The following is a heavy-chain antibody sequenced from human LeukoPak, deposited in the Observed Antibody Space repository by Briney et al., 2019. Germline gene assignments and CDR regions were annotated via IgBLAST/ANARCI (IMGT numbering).Heavy chain of an antibody. CDR2: IYNGGTT. CDR1: DGSISGDNYY. V-gene: IGHV4-31*11. Sequence: SETLSLTCAVSDGSISGDNYYWSWIRQLPGKGLEWIGYIYNGGTTYYNPSLKSRVIISVDTSKNQFSLKLKSVTTADTAMYYCARGARFFAYYDYWGQGTLVTVSS. J-gene: IGHJ4*02. D-gene: IGHD2-21*01. CDR3: ARGARFFAYYDY.